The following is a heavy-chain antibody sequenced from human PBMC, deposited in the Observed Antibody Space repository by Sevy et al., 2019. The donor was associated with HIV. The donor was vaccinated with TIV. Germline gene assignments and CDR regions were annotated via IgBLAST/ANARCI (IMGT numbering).Heavy chain of an antibody. Sequence: SETLSLTCSVSGYSINTDYYWGWIRQPPGKGLEWIGSLYHSGSIYYNPSLKSRVTISVDSSKSQFSLKLSSVTAADRAVYYCAGAMGITIFRVLINYWGQGTLVTVSS. D-gene: IGHD3-3*01. CDR2: LYHSGSI. CDR3: AGAMGITIFRVLINY. V-gene: IGHV4-38-2*02. J-gene: IGHJ4*02. CDR1: GYSINTDYY.